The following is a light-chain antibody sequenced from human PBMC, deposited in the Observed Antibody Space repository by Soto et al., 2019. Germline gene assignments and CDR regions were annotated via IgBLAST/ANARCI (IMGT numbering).Light chain of an antibody. V-gene: IGKV3-15*01. CDR3: QQYNVWPLT. J-gene: IGKJ4*01. CDR1: QSVSSN. Sequence: EIVMTQSPATLSVSPGERATLSCRASQSVSSNLAWYQQKPGQTPKLLIYVASTRATGIPARFSGSGSGKELTLIISSLQYEDFAVYYCQQYNVWPLTFGGGTKVEFK. CDR2: VAS.